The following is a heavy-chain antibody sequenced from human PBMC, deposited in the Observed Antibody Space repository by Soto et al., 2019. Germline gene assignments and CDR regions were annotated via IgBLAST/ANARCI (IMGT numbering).Heavy chain of an antibody. D-gene: IGHD3-10*01. CDR2: ISSSGSTI. J-gene: IGHJ4*02. Sequence: QVQLVESGGGLVKPGGALRLSCAASXFTFRDYYMSWIRQAPGKGREWVSYISSSGSTIYYADSVKGRFTISRDNAKNSLYLQMNSLRAEDTAVYYCARDRLGYYYGSGSYYTPSDFDYWGQGTLVTVSS. CDR1: XFTFRDYY. CDR3: ARDRLGYYYGSGSYYTPSDFDY. V-gene: IGHV3-11*01.